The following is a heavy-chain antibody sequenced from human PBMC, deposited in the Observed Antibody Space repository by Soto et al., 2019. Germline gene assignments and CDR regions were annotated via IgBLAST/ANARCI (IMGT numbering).Heavy chain of an antibody. D-gene: IGHD1-1*01. CDR1: GGSISSGDYY. CDR2: IYYSGST. Sequence: QVQLQESGPGLVKPSQTLSLTCTVSGGSISSGDYYWSWIRQPPGKGLEWIGYIYYSGSTYYNPSLKSRVTISVDTSKHQFSLKLSSVTAADTAVYYCASGSGGNLNWFDPWGQGTLVTVSS. CDR3: ASGSGGNLNWFDP. J-gene: IGHJ5*02. V-gene: IGHV4-30-4*01.